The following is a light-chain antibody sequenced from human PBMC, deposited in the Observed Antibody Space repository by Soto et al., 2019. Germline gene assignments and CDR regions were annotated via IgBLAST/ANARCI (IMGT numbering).Light chain of an antibody. Sequence: DVQLTQSPSFLSASVGDRLTITCRASQGINSYLAWYQQKPGKAPQLLIYTASTLQSGVPSRFSGSASGTEFTLTISSLQPEDFATYYCQQYDNLPVTFGQGTKLEIK. J-gene: IGKJ2*01. CDR3: QQYDNLPVT. CDR1: QGINSY. CDR2: TAS. V-gene: IGKV1-9*01.